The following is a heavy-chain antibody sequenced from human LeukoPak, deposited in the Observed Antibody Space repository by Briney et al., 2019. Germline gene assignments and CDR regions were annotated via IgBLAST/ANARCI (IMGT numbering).Heavy chain of an antibody. CDR2: IYYSGST. CDR3: ARPFKPLTDDAFDI. V-gene: IGHV4-59*01. D-gene: IGHD7-27*01. CDR1: GGSISSYY. J-gene: IGHJ3*02. Sequence: KPSETLSLTCTVSGGSISSYYWSWIRQPPGKGLEWIGYIYYSGSTNYNPSLKSRVTISVDTSKNQFSLKLSSVTAADTAVYYCARPFKPLTDDAFDIWGQGTMVTVSS.